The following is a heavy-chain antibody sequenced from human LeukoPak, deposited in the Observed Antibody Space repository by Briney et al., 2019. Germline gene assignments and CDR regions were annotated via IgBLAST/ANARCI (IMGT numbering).Heavy chain of an antibody. CDR1: GVSISSSNYY. CDR2: IYSSGTT. D-gene: IGHD3-10*01. V-gene: IGHV4-39*01. Sequence: SETPSLTCTVSGVSISSSNYYWGWIRQPPGKGPDWIGSIYSSGTTYYNPSLRSRVTISVDTSKNQFSLRLTSVTAADTAVYYCASVDRGWFAVGEYWGQGTLVTVSS. CDR3: ASVDRGWFAVGEY. J-gene: IGHJ4*02.